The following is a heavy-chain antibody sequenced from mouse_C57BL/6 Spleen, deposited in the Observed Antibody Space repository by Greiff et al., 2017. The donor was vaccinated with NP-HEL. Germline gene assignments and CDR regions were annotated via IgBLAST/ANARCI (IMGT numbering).Heavy chain of an antibody. CDR2: ISGGGGNT. CDR1: GFTFSSYS. CDR3: ARHGYDCDEGFAY. Sequence: EVQLVESGGGLVKPGGSLKLSCAASGFTFSSYSMSWVRQTPEKRLEWVATISGGGGNTYYPDSVKGRFTLSRDNAKNTLYLQMSSLRSEDTALYYCARHGYDCDEGFAYWGQGTLVTVSA. D-gene: IGHD2-4*01. J-gene: IGHJ3*01. V-gene: IGHV5-9*01.